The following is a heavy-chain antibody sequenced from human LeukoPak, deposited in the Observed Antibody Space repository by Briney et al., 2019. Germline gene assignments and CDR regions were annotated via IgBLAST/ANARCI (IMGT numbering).Heavy chain of an antibody. CDR1: GGSINSYY. Sequence: SETLSLTCIVSGGSINSYYWSWIRQPPGKGLEWIGHINYSGGTKYNPSLKSRVTISVDTSKNQFSLKLSSVTAADTAVYYCARDGNPFDYWGQGTLVTVSS. V-gene: IGHV4-59*01. J-gene: IGHJ4*02. CDR2: INYSGGT. CDR3: ARDGNPFDY.